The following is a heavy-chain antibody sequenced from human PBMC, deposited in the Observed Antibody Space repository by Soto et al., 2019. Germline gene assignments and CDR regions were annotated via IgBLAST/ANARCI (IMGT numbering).Heavy chain of an antibody. CDR1: EFTDSSNY. CDR3: AKSGDYSLPPYFDY. V-gene: IGHV3-66*01. J-gene: IGHJ4*02. CDR2: IYSGGST. D-gene: IGHD4-17*01. Sequence: GGSLRLSGAASEFTDSSNYMSWVRQAPGKGLEWVSVIYSGGSTYYADSVKGRFTISRDNSKNTLYLQMNSLRAEDTAVYYCAKSGDYSLPPYFDYWGQGTLVTVSS.